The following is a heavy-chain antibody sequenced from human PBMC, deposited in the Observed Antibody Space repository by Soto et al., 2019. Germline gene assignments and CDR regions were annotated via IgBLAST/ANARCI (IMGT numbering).Heavy chain of an antibody. CDR1: GFTFNNYA. V-gene: IGHV3-23*01. CDR3: AKLGSSSWSPHYYFDY. D-gene: IGHD2-2*01. Sequence: GGSLRLSCAASGFTFNNYAMGWVRQAPGKGLEWVSAITDSGSDTYYPDSVKGRFTISRDNSKNTLYLQMNSLTAEDTAIYYCAKLGSSSWSPHYYFDYWGQGTLVTVSS. J-gene: IGHJ4*02. CDR2: ITDSGSDT.